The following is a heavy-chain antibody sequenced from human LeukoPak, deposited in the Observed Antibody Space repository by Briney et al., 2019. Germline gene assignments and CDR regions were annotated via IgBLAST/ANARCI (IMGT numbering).Heavy chain of an antibody. CDR3: ARYYGGSSPFDY. J-gene: IGHJ4*02. CDR1: GFTFSSYE. D-gene: IGHD4-23*01. CDR2: ISSSGSTI. Sequence: GGSLRLSCAASGFTFSSYEMHWVRQAPGKGLEWVSYISSSGSTIYYADSVKGRFTISRDNAKNSLYLQMNSLRAEDTAVYYCARYYGGSSPFDYWGQGTLVTVSS. V-gene: IGHV3-48*03.